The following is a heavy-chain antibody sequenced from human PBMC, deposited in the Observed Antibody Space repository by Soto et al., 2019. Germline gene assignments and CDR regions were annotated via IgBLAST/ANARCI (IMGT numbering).Heavy chain of an antibody. CDR1: GGSFIGYY. CDR2: INHSGST. V-gene: IGHV4-34*01. D-gene: IGHD3-3*01. CDR3: ARGYSPYDFWSGYLPYGYYGMDV. Sequence: SETLSLTCAVYGGSFIGYYCILIRHPPVKWREWIGEINHSGSTNYNPSLKSRVTISVDTSKNQFSLKLSSVTAADTAVYYCARGYSPYDFWSGYLPYGYYGMDVWGQGTTVTVS. J-gene: IGHJ6*02.